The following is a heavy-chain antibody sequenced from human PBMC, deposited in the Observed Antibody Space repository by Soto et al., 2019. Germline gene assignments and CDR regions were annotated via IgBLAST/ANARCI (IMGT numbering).Heavy chain of an antibody. CDR2: IYWNDDK. CDR3: AHSPRYSSSFFTFDY. D-gene: IGHD6-6*01. CDR1: GFSLSTSSVG. V-gene: IGHV2-5*01. Sequence: SGPTLVNPTQPLTLTCTFSGFSLSTSSVGVGWIRQPPGKALEWLALIYWNDDKRYSPSLKSRLTITKDTSKNQVVLTMTNMDPVDTATYYCAHSPRYSSSFFTFDYWGQGTLVTVSS. J-gene: IGHJ4*02.